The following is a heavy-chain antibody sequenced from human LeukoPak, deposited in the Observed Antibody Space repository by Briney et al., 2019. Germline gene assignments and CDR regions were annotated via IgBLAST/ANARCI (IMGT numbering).Heavy chain of an antibody. Sequence: SETLSLTCAVSGYSISSGYYWGWIRQPPGKGLEWIGSIYHSGSTYYNPSLKSRVTISVDTSKNQFSLKLSSVTAADTAVYYCARSPYDYVWGSYRVDFDYWGQGTLVTVSS. CDR1: GYSISSGYY. V-gene: IGHV4-38-2*01. D-gene: IGHD3-16*02. CDR3: ARSPYDYVWGSYRVDFDY. J-gene: IGHJ4*02. CDR2: IYHSGST.